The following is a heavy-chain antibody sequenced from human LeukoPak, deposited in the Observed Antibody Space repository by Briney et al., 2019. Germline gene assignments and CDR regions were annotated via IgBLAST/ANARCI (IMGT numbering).Heavy chain of an antibody. CDR1: GFTFSSYG. D-gene: IGHD6-19*01. J-gene: IGHJ6*03. CDR2: IRYDGSNK. Sequence: GGSLRLSCATSGFTFSSYGMHWVRQAPGKGLEWVAFIRYDGSNKYYADSVKGRFTIPRDNSKNTLYLQMNSLRAEDTAVYYCARESRPSGWYTFGYYYYYMDVWGKGTTVTVSS. CDR3: ARESRPSGWYTFGYYYYYMDV. V-gene: IGHV3-30*02.